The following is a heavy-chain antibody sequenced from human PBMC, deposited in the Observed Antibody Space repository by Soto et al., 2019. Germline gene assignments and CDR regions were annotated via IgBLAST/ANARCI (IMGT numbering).Heavy chain of an antibody. J-gene: IGHJ3*02. CDR3: ARGRKILGYCSSTSCYRRRYFAFDI. D-gene: IGHD2-2*01. Sequence: QVQLQQWGAGLLKPSETLSLTCAVYGGSFSGYYWSWIRQPPGKGLEWIGEINHSGSTNYNPSLKSRLPISVDTSKNQFSLKLSSVTAADTAVYYCARGRKILGYCSSTSCYRRRYFAFDIWGQGTMVTVSS. CDR2: INHSGST. CDR1: GGSFSGYY. V-gene: IGHV4-34*01.